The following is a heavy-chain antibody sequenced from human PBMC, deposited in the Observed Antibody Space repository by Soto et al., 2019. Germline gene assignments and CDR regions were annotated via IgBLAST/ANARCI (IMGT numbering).Heavy chain of an antibody. V-gene: IGHV3-30-3*01. Sequence: PGGSLRLSCTASGFPFSSYTMHWLRRAPGKGLEWVAFISYDGSNNFYADSVKGRFTISRDNSKNTLYLQMNSLRAEDTAMYYCARGYCGGDCYSGDSWGQGALVTVSS. CDR2: ISYDGSNN. D-gene: IGHD2-21*02. CDR1: GFPFSSYT. J-gene: IGHJ4*02. CDR3: ARGYCGGDCYSGDS.